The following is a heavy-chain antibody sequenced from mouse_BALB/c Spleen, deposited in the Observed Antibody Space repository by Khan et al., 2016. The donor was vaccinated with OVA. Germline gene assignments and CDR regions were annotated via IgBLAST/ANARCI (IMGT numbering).Heavy chain of an antibody. CDR2: IYPGSGST. D-gene: IGHD1-1*01. CDR3: ARSGYGSLGY. J-gene: IGHJ2*01. Sequence: QVQLQQSGPVLVKPGASVKMSCKASGYTFTDYIINWVRQRTGQGLEWIGQIYPGSGSTYYNEKFKGKATLTADNSSNTAYIQPRSLTSEDSAVSFCARSGYGSLGYWGQGTTLTVSS. CDR1: GYTFTDYI. V-gene: IGHV1-77*01.